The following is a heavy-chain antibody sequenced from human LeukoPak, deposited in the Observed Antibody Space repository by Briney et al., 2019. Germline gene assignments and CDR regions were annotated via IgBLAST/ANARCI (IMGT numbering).Heavy chain of an antibody. D-gene: IGHD2-2*01. V-gene: IGHV3-23*01. CDR3: AKNLGYCSSDGCFDAFDM. CDR1: GFTFSSYA. CDR2: ISGSGGST. J-gene: IGHJ3*02. Sequence: GGSLRLSCAASGFTFSSYAMSWVRQAPRKGLERVSAISGSGGSTYYADSVKGRFTISRDNSKNTLYLQMNSLRAEDTAVYYCAKNLGYCSSDGCFDAFDMWGQGTMVTVSS.